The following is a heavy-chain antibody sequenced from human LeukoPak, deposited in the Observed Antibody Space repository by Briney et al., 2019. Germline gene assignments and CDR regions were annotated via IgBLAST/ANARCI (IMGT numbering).Heavy chain of an antibody. CDR2: ISGSGGST. J-gene: IGHJ4*02. V-gene: IGHV3-23*01. CDR1: GFTFNSYA. CDR3: AKDRKGIAAAGYFDY. Sequence: GGSLRLSCAASGFTFNSYAMSWVRQAPGKGLEWVSAISGSGGSTYYADSVKGRFTISRDNSKNTLYLQMNSLRAEDTAVYYCAKDRKGIAAAGYFDYWGQGTLVTVSS. D-gene: IGHD6-13*01.